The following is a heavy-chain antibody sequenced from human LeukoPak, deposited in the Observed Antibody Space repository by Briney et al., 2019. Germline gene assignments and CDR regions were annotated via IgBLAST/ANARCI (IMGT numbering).Heavy chain of an antibody. D-gene: IGHD3-16*02. CDR3: ARGRPITFGGVILSYMDV. V-gene: IGHV1-69*05. Sequence: AASVKVSCKASGGTFSSYAISWVRQAPGQGLEWMGGIIPIFGTANYAQKFQGRVTITTDESTSTAYMELSSLRSEDTAVYYCARGRPITFGGVILSYMDVWGKGTTVTVSS. CDR2: IIPIFGTA. CDR1: GGTFSSYA. J-gene: IGHJ6*03.